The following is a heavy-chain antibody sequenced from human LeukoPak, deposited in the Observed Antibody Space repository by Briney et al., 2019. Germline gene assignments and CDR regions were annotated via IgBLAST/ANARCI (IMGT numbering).Heavy chain of an antibody. V-gene: IGHV3-30-3*01. D-gene: IGHD2-21*02. CDR3: ARVRVVVTTWGAFDI. Sequence: SGGSLRLSCAASGFTFSSYAMHWVRQAPGKGLEWVAVISYDGSNKYYADSVKGRFTTSRDNSKNTLYLQMNSLRAEDTAVYYCARVRVVVTTWGAFDIWGQGTMVTVSS. CDR1: GFTFSSYA. J-gene: IGHJ3*02. CDR2: ISYDGSNK.